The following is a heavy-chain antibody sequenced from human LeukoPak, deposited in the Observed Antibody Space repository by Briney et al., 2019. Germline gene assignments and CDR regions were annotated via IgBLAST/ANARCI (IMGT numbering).Heavy chain of an antibody. CDR3: ARTSIAARRANAFDI. V-gene: IGHV4-30-2*01. Sequence: PSQTLSLTCAVSGGSISSGGYSWSWTRQPPGKGLEWIGYIYHSGSTYYNPSLKSRVTISVDRSKNQFSLKLSSVTAADTAVYYCARTSIAARRANAFDIWGQGTMVTVSS. CDR1: GGSISSGGYS. J-gene: IGHJ3*02. D-gene: IGHD6-6*01. CDR2: IYHSGST.